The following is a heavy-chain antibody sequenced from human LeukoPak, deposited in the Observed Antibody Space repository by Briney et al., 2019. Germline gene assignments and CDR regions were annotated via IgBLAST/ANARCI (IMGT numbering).Heavy chain of an antibody. J-gene: IGHJ4*02. D-gene: IGHD3-22*01. CDR3: ARPTAHSSGYSY. CDR1: GYTFTSYD. Sequence: ASVKVSCKASGYTFTSYDINWVRQATGQGLEWMGWMNPNSGNTGYAQKLQGRVTMTRNTSISTAYMELSSLRSEDTAVYYCARPTAHSSGYSYWGQGTLVTVSS. CDR2: MNPNSGNT. V-gene: IGHV1-8*01.